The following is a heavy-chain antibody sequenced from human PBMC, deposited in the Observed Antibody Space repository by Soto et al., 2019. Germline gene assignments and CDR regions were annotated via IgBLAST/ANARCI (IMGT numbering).Heavy chain of an antibody. CDR3: ARGGFDP. CDR2: ISPYNGNT. J-gene: IGHJ5*02. V-gene: IGHV1-18*01. CDR1: GYIFNNYG. Sequence: ASVKVSCKASGYIFNNYGINWVRQAPGQGLEWMGWISPYNGNTNYSQKLQGRVSLTTDSSTSTAYMQLRSLRSDDTAVYYCARGGFDPWGQGTLVTVSS.